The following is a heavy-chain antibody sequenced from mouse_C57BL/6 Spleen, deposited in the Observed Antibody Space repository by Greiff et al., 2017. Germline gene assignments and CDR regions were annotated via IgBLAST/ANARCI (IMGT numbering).Heavy chain of an antibody. D-gene: IGHD1-1*01. J-gene: IGHJ4*01. V-gene: IGHV1-26*01. CDR3: ARALRYAMDY. CDR1: GYTFTDYY. Sequence: EVQLQQSGPELVKPGASVKISCKASGYTFTDYYMNWVKQSHGKSLEWIGDINPNNGGTSYNQKFKGKATLTVDKSSSTAYMELRSLTSEDSAVYYCARALRYAMDYWGQGTSVTVSS. CDR2: INPNNGGT.